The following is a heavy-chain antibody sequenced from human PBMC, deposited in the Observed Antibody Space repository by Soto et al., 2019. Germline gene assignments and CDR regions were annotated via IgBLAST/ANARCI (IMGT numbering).Heavy chain of an antibody. CDR1: GGSIITTNW. Sequence: PSETLSLTCAVYGGSIITTNWWSWVRQSPGEGLEWIGEIFHSGSTNYNPSLKSRVTISIDKSKNQFSLTLRAVTAADTALYYCVRRSPEDAFDIWGQGTMVTVSS. CDR2: IFHSGST. CDR3: VRRSPEDAFDI. V-gene: IGHV4-4*02. J-gene: IGHJ3*02.